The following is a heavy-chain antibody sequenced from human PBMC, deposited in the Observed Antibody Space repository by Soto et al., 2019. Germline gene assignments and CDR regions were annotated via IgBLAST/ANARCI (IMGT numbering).Heavy chain of an antibody. Sequence: QVQLVESGGGVVQPGRSLRLSCAASGFTFSSYGMHWVRQAPGKGLEWVSVIWYDGSNKYYADSGKGRFTSSRDNSENTLYLQMNILRAEDTAVYDCARGAQDIVVVVAATPRDWCDPWGQGTLVTVSA. CDR1: GFTFSSYG. V-gene: IGHV3-33*01. J-gene: IGHJ5*02. CDR3: ARGAQDIVVVVAATPRDWCDP. CDR2: IWYDGSNK. D-gene: IGHD2-15*01.